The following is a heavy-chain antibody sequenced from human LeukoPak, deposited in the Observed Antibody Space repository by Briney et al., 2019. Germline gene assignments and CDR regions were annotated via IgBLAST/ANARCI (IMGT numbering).Heavy chain of an antibody. CDR1: GYTLTELS. Sequence: ASVKVSCKVSGYTLTELSMHWVRQAPGKGLEWMGGFDPEDGETIYAQKFQGRVTMTEDTSTDTAYMELSSLRSGDTAVYYCATKGVGYCSGGSCYSYHYYYYYMDVWGKGTTVTVSS. J-gene: IGHJ6*03. CDR3: ATKGVGYCSGGSCYSYHYYYYYMDV. V-gene: IGHV1-24*01. CDR2: FDPEDGET. D-gene: IGHD2-15*01.